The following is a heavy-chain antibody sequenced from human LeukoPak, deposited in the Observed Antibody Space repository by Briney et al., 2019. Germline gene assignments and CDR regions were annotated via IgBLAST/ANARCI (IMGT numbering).Heavy chain of an antibody. Sequence: GGSLRLSCAASGFTLSSYSMNWVRQAQGKGLEWVSSISSSSSYIYYADSVKGRFTISRDNAKNSLYLQMNSLRAEDTAVYYCARGTMVRGVRPFDYWGQGTLVTVSS. CDR3: ARGTMVRGVRPFDY. V-gene: IGHV3-21*01. CDR1: GFTLSSYS. CDR2: ISSSSSYI. D-gene: IGHD3-10*01. J-gene: IGHJ4*02.